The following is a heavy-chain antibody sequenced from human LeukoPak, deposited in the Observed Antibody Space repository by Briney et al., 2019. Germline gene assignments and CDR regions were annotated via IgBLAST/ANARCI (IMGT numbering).Heavy chain of an antibody. CDR3: ARERDYDPQGDAFDI. Sequence: SETLSLTCTVSGGSISSYYWSWIRQPPGKGLEWIGEINHSGSTNYNPSLKSRVTISVDTSKNQFSLKLSSVTAADTAVYYCARERDYDPQGDAFDIWGQGTMVTVSS. CDR1: GGSISSYY. V-gene: IGHV4-34*01. D-gene: IGHD4-17*01. CDR2: INHSGST. J-gene: IGHJ3*02.